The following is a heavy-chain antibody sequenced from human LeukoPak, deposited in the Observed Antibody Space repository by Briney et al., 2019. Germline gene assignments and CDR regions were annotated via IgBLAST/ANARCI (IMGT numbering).Heavy chain of an antibody. D-gene: IGHD2-15*01. V-gene: IGHV3-64*04. J-gene: IGHJ4*02. Sequence: GGSLRLSCSASGFTFSRYAMHWVRQAPGKGLEYVSAISSNGGSTYYADSVKGRFTISRDNAKNTLYLQMNSLSPEDTAVYYCSVVVSAAPHWGQGTLVTVSS. CDR1: GFTFSRYA. CDR2: ISSNGGST. CDR3: SVVVSAAPH.